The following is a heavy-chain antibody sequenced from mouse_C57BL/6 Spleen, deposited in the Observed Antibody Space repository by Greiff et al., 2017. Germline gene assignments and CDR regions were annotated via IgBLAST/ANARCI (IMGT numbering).Heavy chain of an antibody. V-gene: IGHV1-55*01. D-gene: IGHD1-1*01. CDR3: AREERYYYYGSSLYAMDY. J-gene: IGHJ4*01. CDR1: GYTFTSYW. Sequence: VKLQQPGAELVKPGASVKMSCKASGYTFTSYWITWVKQRPGQGLEWIGDLYPGSGSTNYNEKFKSKATLPVDTSSSTAYMQLSSLTSEDSAVYYCAREERYYYYGSSLYAMDYWGQGTSVTVSS. CDR2: LYPGSGST.